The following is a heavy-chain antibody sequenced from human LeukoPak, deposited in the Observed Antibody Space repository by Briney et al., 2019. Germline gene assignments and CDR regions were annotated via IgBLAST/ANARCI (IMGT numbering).Heavy chain of an antibody. D-gene: IGHD1-14*01. Sequence: GGSLGLSCAASGFTFTNYAMSWVRQAPGKGLEWVSAISGSGISTYYADSVKGRFTISRDNSKNTLSLQMNSLRAEDTAVYYCAKSPTGNYYYGMDVWGQGTTVTVSS. CDR2: ISGSGIST. CDR3: AKSPTGNYYYGMDV. CDR1: GFTFTNYA. V-gene: IGHV3-23*01. J-gene: IGHJ6*02.